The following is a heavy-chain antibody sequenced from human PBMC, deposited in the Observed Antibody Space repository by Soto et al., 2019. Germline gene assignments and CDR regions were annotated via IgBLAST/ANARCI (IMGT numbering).Heavy chain of an antibody. D-gene: IGHD2-2*01. J-gene: IGHJ4*02. CDR2: ISGSGGST. Sequence: GRSLRLSCAASGFTFSSYAMSWVRQAPGKGLKWVSAISGSGGSTYYADSVKGRFTISRDNSKNTLYLQMNSLRAEDTAVYYCAKFRLVLSRTSRYGFVFWCQRILVSV. V-gene: IGHV3-23*01. CDR1: GFTFSSYA. CDR3: AKFRLVLSRTSRYGFVF.